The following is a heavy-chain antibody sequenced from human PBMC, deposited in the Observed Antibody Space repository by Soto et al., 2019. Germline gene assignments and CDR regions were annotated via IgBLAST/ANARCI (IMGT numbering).Heavy chain of an antibody. V-gene: IGHV1-18*01. J-gene: IGHJ3*02. Sequence: ASVKVSCKASGYTFTSYGISWVRQAPGQGLEWMGWISAYNGNTNYAQKLQGRVTMTTDTSTRTAYMELRSLRSDDTAVYYCARDEDFSGGIWGSYRYWPNDAFDIWGQGTMVTVSS. CDR3: ARDEDFSGGIWGSYRYWPNDAFDI. CDR1: GYTFTSYG. D-gene: IGHD3-16*02. CDR2: ISAYNGNT.